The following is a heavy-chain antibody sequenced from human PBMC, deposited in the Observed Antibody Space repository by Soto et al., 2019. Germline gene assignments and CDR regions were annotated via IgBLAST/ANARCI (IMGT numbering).Heavy chain of an antibody. J-gene: IGHJ4*02. D-gene: IGHD5-18*01. V-gene: IGHV4-61*08. CDR1: GGSISSGGYY. Sequence: SETLSLTCAVSGGSISSGGYYWSWIRQPPGKGLEWIGYIYYSGSTNYNPSLKSRVTISVDTSKNQFSLKLSSVTAADTAVYYCARTLYSYGPRFDYWGQGTLVTVSS. CDR2: IYYSGST. CDR3: ARTLYSYGPRFDY.